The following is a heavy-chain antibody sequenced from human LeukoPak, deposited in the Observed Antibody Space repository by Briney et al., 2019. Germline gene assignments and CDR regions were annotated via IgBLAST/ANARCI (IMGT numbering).Heavy chain of an antibody. CDR2: IIPIFGTA. Sequence: SVKVSCKASGYTFTSYGISWVRQAPGQGLEWMGGIIPIFGTANYAQKFQGRATITADESTSTAYMELSSLRSEDTAVYYCARSLAGFLTDYYYMDVWGKGTTVTVSS. V-gene: IGHV1-69*13. D-gene: IGHD3-9*01. CDR1: GYTFTSYG. J-gene: IGHJ6*03. CDR3: ARSLAGFLTDYYYMDV.